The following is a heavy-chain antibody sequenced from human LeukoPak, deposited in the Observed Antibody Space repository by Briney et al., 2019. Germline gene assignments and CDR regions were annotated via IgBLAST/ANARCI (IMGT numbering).Heavy chain of an antibody. V-gene: IGHV3-21*01. CDR1: GVTFSSYS. CDR2: ISSSSSYI. D-gene: IGHD5-18*01. CDR3: ARDPGYSYGHDY. Sequence: GGSLRLSCAASGVTFSSYSMNWVRQAPGKGLEWVSSISSSSSYIYYADSVKGRFTISRDNAKNSLYLQMNSLRAEDTAVYYCARDPGYSYGHDYWGQGTLVTVSS. J-gene: IGHJ4*02.